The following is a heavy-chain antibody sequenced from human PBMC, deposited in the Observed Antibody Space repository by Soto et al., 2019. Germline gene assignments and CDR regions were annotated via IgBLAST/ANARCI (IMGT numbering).Heavy chain of an antibody. J-gene: IGHJ5*02. D-gene: IGHD6-13*01. CDR1: GGSISSGGYY. Sequence: QVQLQESGPGLVKPSQTLSLTCTVSGGSISSGGYYWSWIRQHPGKGLEWIGYIYYSGSTYYNPSLKSRVTISVDTSKNQFSLKLSSVTAADTAVYYCARDQIGGGQRQQPGNWFDPWGQGTLVTVSS. CDR3: ARDQIGGGQRQQPGNWFDP. CDR2: IYYSGST. V-gene: IGHV4-31*03.